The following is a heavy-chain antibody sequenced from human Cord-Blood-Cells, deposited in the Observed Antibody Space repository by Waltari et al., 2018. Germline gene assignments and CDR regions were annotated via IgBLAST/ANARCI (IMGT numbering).Heavy chain of an antibody. CDR2: SNHSGST. CDR3: ATVNYDILTGYYKFDY. CDR1: GGSFSGYY. V-gene: IGHV4-34*01. D-gene: IGHD3-9*01. Sequence: QVQLQQWGAGLLKPSETLSLTCAVYGGSFSGYYWSWIRQPPGKGLEWIGESNHSGSTNYTPSLKSRVTISVDTSKNQFSLKLSSVTAADTAVYYCATVNYDILTGYYKFDYWGQGTLVTVSS. J-gene: IGHJ4*02.